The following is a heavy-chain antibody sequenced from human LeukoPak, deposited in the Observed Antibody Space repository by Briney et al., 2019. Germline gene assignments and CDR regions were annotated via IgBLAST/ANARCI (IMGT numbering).Heavy chain of an antibody. J-gene: IGHJ6*03. CDR3: ATNSDDFWGGYYYYYYYMDV. CDR2: IYTSGST. D-gene: IGHD3-3*01. CDR1: GGSISSGSYY. V-gene: IGHV4-61*02. Sequence: SETLSLTCTVSGGSISSGSYYWSWIRQPAGKGLEWIGRIYTSGSTNYNPSLKSRVTISVDTSKNQFSLKLSSVTAADTAVYYCATNSDDFWGGYYYYYYYMDVWGKGTTVTVSS.